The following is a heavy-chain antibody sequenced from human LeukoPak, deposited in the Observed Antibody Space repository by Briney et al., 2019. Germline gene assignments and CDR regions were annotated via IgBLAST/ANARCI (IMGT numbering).Heavy chain of an antibody. Sequence: PGGSLRLSCAASGFTFSSYSMNWVRQAPGKGLEWVSSISSSSSYIYYADSVKGRFTISRDNAKNSLYLQVNSLRAEDTAVYYCARAPNPYGSGSYYNYWGQGTLVTVSS. CDR1: GFTFSSYS. CDR2: ISSSSSYI. CDR3: ARAPNPYGSGSYYNY. V-gene: IGHV3-21*01. J-gene: IGHJ4*02. D-gene: IGHD3-10*01.